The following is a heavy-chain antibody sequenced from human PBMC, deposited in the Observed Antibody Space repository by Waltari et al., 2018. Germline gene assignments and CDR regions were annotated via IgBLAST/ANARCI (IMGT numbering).Heavy chain of an antibody. Sequence: EVQLLESGGGLVQPGGSLRLSCAASGFTFSSYAMSWVRQAPGKGLEWVSAISGSGGRTYYADSVKGPFSISRDNSKNTLYLQMNILSAEDSAVYYCAKLGCSSTSCYQYDYWGQGTLVTVSS. CDR2: ISGSGGRT. CDR1: GFTFSSYA. J-gene: IGHJ4*02. V-gene: IGHV3-23*01. D-gene: IGHD2-2*01. CDR3: AKLGCSSTSCYQYDY.